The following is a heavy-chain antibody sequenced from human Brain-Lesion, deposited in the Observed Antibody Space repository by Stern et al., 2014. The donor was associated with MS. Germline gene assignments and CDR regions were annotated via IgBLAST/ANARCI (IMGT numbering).Heavy chain of an antibody. J-gene: IGHJ6*02. CDR2: LTEDGTEK. CDR3: ARVYNTIYGIVTQRGSGMDV. CDR1: GITFGNYW. D-gene: IGHD3-3*01. Sequence: EVQLVESGGGLVQPGGSLTISCTAAGITFGNYWMTWVRQAPGKGLEWVANLTEDGTEKSYVDSVKGRFTISRVNARNSLYLQMNSLRVEDTALYDCARVYNTIYGIVTQRGSGMDVWGQGTTVIVSS. V-gene: IGHV3-7*01.